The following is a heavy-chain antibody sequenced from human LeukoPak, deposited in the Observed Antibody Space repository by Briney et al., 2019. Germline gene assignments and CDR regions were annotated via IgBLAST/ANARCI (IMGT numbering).Heavy chain of an antibody. J-gene: IGHJ4*02. Sequence: GGSLRLSCAASGFTFSSYSMNWVRQAPGKGLEWVSYISSSGSTVYYADSVKGRFAISRDNAKNSLYLQMNNLRAEDTALYYCARDESSSWYAGDYWGQGTLVTVSS. CDR1: GFTFSSYS. V-gene: IGHV3-48*04. CDR3: ARDESSSWYAGDY. CDR2: ISSSGSTV. D-gene: IGHD6-13*01.